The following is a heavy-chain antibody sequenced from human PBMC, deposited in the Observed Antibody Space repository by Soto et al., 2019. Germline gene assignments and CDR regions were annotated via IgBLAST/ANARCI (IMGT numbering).Heavy chain of an antibody. CDR2: IWYDGSNK. D-gene: IGHD4-4*01. CDR3: ARDFGYSNSYFDY. V-gene: IGHV3-33*01. CDR1: GFTFSNYG. Sequence: PGGPLRLSCAAAGFTFSNYGMHWVLQAPGKGLEWVAVIWYDGSNKYYADSVKGRFTISRDNSKNTLYLQMNSLRAEDTAVYYCARDFGYSNSYFDYWGQGTLVTVS. J-gene: IGHJ4*02.